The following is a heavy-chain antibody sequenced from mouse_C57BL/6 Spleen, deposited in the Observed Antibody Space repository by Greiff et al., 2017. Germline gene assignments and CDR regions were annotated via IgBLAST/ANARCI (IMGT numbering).Heavy chain of an antibody. V-gene: IGHV1-69*01. CDR1: GYTFTSYW. Sequence: VQLQQPGAELVMPGASVKLSCKASGYTFTSYWMHWVKQRPGQGLEWIGEIDPSDSYTNSNQKFKGKSTLPVDKSSSTAYIQLSSLTSEHSAVYYCARGTSAYSPFAYWGQGTLVTVSA. CDR3: ARGTSAYSPFAY. D-gene: IGHD2-10*01. CDR2: IDPSDSYT. J-gene: IGHJ3*01.